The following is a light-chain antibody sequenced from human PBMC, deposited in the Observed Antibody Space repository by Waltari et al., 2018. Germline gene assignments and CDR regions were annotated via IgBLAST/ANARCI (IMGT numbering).Light chain of an antibody. Sequence: QSALTQPASVSGSPGQSITISFPGSSLDIGGHNSVSWYQQHPDTAPKLILYDVTKRPSGVSHRFSASKSGNTASLSISGLQADDEAVYHCSSYAGSSTVVFGGGTKLTVL. CDR3: SSYAGSSTVV. CDR2: DVT. J-gene: IGLJ2*01. V-gene: IGLV2-14*03. CDR1: SLDIGGHNS.